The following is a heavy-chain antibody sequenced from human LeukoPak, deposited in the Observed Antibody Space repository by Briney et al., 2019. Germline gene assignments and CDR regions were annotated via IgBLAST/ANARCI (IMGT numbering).Heavy chain of an antibody. D-gene: IGHD2-2*01. CDR3: ARGPVLKGTAAMSSWFDP. Sequence: SQTLSLTCAVSGGSISSGGYSWSWIRQPPGKGLEWIGYIYHSGSTYYNPSLKSRVTISVDRSKNQFSLKLSSVTAADTAVYYCARGPVLKGTAAMSSWFDPWGQGTLVTVSS. V-gene: IGHV4-30-2*01. CDR1: GGSISSGGYS. CDR2: IYHSGST. J-gene: IGHJ5*02.